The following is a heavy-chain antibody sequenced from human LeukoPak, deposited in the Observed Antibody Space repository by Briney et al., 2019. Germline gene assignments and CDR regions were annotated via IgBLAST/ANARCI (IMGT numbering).Heavy chain of an antibody. D-gene: IGHD3-16*02. J-gene: IGHJ4*02. V-gene: IGHV4-59*12. CDR2: IYYSGST. CDR3: AGQYWGSYRYI. Sequence: SETLSLTCIVSGGSISNYYWSWIRQPPGKGLEWIGYIYYSGSTKYNPSLKSRVTMSVDTSKNQFSLKLSSVTAADTAVYYCAGQYWGSYRYIWGQGTLVTVSS. CDR1: GGSISNYY.